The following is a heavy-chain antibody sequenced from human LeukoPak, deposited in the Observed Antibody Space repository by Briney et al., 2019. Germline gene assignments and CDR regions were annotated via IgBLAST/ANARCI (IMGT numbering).Heavy chain of an antibody. J-gene: IGHJ4*02. CDR2: IFYTGST. Sequence: PSQTLSLTCTVSGGSVRNDDYYWSWVRQPPGKGLEWLGYIFYTGSTYYNPSLQGRATMAADTSKNQFSLNLTSATAADTAVYFCVRLEQLRYFFDFWGRGTLVPVSS. CDR1: GGSVRNDDYY. D-gene: IGHD1/OR15-1a*01. CDR3: VRLEQLRYFFDF. V-gene: IGHV4-30-4*01.